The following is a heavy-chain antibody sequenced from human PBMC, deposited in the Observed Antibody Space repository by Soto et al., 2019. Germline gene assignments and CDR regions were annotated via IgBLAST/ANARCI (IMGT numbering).Heavy chain of an antibody. V-gene: IGHV5-51*01. CDR3: ARTYYYDSSGYSDAYFDY. CDR1: GYSFTSYW. CDR2: IYPGDSDT. J-gene: IGHJ4*02. D-gene: IGHD3-22*01. Sequence: GESLKISCKGSGYSFTSYWIGWVRQMPGKGLEWMGIIYPGDSDTRYSPSFQGQVTISADKSISTAYLQCSSLKASDTAMYYCARTYYYDSSGYSDAYFDYWGQGTLVTVSS.